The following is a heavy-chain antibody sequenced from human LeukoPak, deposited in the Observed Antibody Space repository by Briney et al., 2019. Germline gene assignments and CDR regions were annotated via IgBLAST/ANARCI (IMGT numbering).Heavy chain of an antibody. V-gene: IGHV1-18*01. J-gene: IGHJ4*02. CDR1: GYTFSSYG. D-gene: IGHD5-18*01. Sequence: ASVKVSCKASGYTFSSYGISWVRQAPGQGLEWMGWISGYNGNTHYAHNLQGRVTMTTDTSTSTAYMELRSLRSDDTAVYYCARAVRGYSYAYLPYWGQGTLVTVSS. CDR3: ARAVRGYSYAYLPY. CDR2: ISGYNGNT.